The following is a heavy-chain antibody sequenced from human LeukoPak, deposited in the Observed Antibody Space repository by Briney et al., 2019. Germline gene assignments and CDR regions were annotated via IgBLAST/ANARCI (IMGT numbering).Heavy chain of an antibody. CDR3: ARDLSRQYDFWSGYYRDYYYYGMDV. CDR2: ISAYNGNT. CDR1: GYTFTSYD. V-gene: IGHV1-18*01. Sequence: GASVKVSCKASGYTFTSYDINWVRQAPGQGLEWMGWISAYNGNTNYAQKLQGRVTMTTDTSTSTAYMELRSLRSDDTAVYYCARDLSRQYDFWSGYYRDYYYYGMDVWGQGTTVTVSS. D-gene: IGHD3-3*01. J-gene: IGHJ6*02.